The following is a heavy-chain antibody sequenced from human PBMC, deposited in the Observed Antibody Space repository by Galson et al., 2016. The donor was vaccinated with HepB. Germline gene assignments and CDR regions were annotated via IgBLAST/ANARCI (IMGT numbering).Heavy chain of an antibody. J-gene: IGHJ3*02. CDR1: GGTFNSFA. CDR3: ATPSEDYDSSGIMAEAFDI. D-gene: IGHD3-22*01. CDR2: IIPIFGRA. V-gene: IGHV1-69*13. Sequence: SVKVSCKASGGTFNSFAISWVRQAPGQGLEWMGGIIPIFGRANYAHKFQARVTITADESTSTAYMELTSLRSEDTAVYYCATPSEDYDSSGIMAEAFDIWGQGTMVTVSS.